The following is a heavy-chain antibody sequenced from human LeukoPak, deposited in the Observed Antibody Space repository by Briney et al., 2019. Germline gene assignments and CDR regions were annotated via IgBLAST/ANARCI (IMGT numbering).Heavy chain of an antibody. V-gene: IGHV6-1*01. J-gene: IGHJ4*02. D-gene: IGHD6-13*01. CDR3: AREPRIPRSIAAAGSVGTSN. CDR2: TYYRSKWYN. CDR1: GDSVSSNSAA. Sequence: SQTLSLTCAISGDSVSSNSAAWNWIRQSPSRGLEWLGRTYYRSKWYNDYAVSVKSRITINPDTSKNQFSLQLNSVTPEDTAVYYCAREPRIPRSIAAAGSVGTSNWGQGTLVTVSS.